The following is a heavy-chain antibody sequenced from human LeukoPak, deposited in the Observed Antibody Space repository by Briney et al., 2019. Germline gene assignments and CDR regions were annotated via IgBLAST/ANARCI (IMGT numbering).Heavy chain of an antibody. CDR1: GFTFGSYG. V-gene: IGHV3-30*02. CDR3: AKGGGYEAQYYYYYLDV. CDR2: IRYDGSNK. J-gene: IGHJ6*03. Sequence: GGSLRLSCAASGFTFGSYGMHWVRQAPGKGLEWVAFIRYDGSNKYYADSVKGRFTISRDNSKNTLYLQMKSLRAEDTAVYYCAKGGGYEAQYYYYYLDVWGKGTTVTISS. D-gene: IGHD5-12*01.